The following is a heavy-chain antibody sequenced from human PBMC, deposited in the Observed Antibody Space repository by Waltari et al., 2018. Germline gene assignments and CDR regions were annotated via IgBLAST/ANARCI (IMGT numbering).Heavy chain of an antibody. V-gene: IGHV1-3*02. CDR2: SNAGNGNT. J-gene: IGHJ3*02. D-gene: IGHD2-15*01. CDR1: GYTFTSYA. Sequence: QVQLVQSGAEVKKPGASVKVSCKASGYTFTSYAMHWVRQAPGQRLEWMGWSNAGNGNTKYSQEFQGRVTITRDTSASTAYMELSSLRSEDMAVYYCARGRGRSSGGSCYLDAFDIWGQGTMVTVSS. CDR3: ARGRGRSSGGSCYLDAFDI.